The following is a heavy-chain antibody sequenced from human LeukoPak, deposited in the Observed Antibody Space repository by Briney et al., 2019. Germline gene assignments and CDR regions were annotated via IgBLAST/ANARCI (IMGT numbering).Heavy chain of an antibody. Sequence: GGSLRLSCAASGFTFSDYYMSWIRQAPGKGLEWVSYISSSGSTIYYADSVKGRFTISRDNAKNSLYLQMNSLRAEDTAVYCCARDSLDYGDYLTDYWGQGTLVTVSS. CDR2: ISSSGSTI. J-gene: IGHJ4*02. V-gene: IGHV3-11*01. CDR3: ARDSLDYGDYLTDY. D-gene: IGHD4-17*01. CDR1: GFTFSDYY.